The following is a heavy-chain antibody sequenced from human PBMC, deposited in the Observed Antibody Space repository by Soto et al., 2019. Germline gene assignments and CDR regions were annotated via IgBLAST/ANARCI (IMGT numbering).Heavy chain of an antibody. D-gene: IGHD2-8*01. CDR3: ARDIMVAGSYDAFDI. Sequence: ASVKVSCKASGYTFTSYYMHWVRQAPGQGLEWMGIINPSGGSTSYAQKFQGRVTMTRDTSTSTVYMELSSLRSEDTAVYYCARDIMVAGSYDAFDIWGQGKMVTVSS. V-gene: IGHV1-46*01. J-gene: IGHJ3*02. CDR2: INPSGGST. CDR1: GYTFTSYY.